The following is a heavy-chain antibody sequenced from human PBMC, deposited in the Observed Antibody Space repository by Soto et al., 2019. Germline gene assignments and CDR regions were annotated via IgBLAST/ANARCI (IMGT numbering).Heavy chain of an antibody. CDR1: GFTFGDYA. J-gene: IGHJ3*02. CDR3: TRDLTGGSGDAFDI. V-gene: IGHV3-49*04. Sequence: GGSLRLSCTASGFTFGDYAMSWVRQAPGKGLEWVGFIRSKAYGGTTEYAASVKGRFTISRDDSKSIAYLQMNSLKTEDTAEYYCTRDLTGGSGDAFDIWGQGTMVTVSS. CDR2: IRSKAYGGTT. D-gene: IGHD3-16*01.